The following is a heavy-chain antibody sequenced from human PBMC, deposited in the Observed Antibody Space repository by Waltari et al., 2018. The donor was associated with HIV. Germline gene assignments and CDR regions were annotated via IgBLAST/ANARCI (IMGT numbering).Heavy chain of an antibody. V-gene: IGHV3-15*01. J-gene: IGHJ4*02. D-gene: IGHD3-16*02. Sequence: EVQLVESGGGLVKPGGSLRLSCAASGFTFSYAWMSWVRQAPGKGLEWVGRIKSKTGGGTTDYAAPVNGRFTISRDDSKNTLYLQMNSLKTEDTAVYYCTTVGFQVWGSYRYGYYFDYWGQGTLVTVSS. CDR2: IKSKTGGGTT. CDR1: GFTFSYAW. CDR3: TTVGFQVWGSYRYGYYFDY.